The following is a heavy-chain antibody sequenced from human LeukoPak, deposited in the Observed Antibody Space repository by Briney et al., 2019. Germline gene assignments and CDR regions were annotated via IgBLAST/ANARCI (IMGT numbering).Heavy chain of an antibody. CDR1: GGSFSGYY. Sequence: PSETLSLTCAVYGGSFSGYYWSWIRQAPGKGLEWVSSISGSGLNTYYADSVKGRFTISRDKSKNTLYLQMNSLRAEDTAVYYCAKGVTPVISLQFFDYWGQGTLITVSS. V-gene: IGHV3-23*01. CDR3: AKGVTPVISLQFFDY. CDR2: ISGSGLNT. D-gene: IGHD4-17*01. J-gene: IGHJ4*02.